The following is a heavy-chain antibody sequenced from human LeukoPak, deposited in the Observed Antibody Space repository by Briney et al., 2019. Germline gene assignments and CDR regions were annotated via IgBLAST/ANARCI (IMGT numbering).Heavy chain of an antibody. Sequence: GGSLRLSCAASGFTFSSYAMHWVRQAPGKGLEWVAVISYDGSNKYYADSVKGRFTISRDNSKNTLYLQMNSLRAEDTAVYYCARVATTDDYWGQGTLVTVSS. J-gene: IGHJ4*02. CDR2: ISYDGSNK. V-gene: IGHV3-30-3*01. D-gene: IGHD4-11*01. CDR3: ARVATTDDY. CDR1: GFTFSSYA.